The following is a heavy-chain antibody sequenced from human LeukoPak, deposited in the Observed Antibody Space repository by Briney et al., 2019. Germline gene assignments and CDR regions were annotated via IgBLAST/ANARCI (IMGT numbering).Heavy chain of an antibody. CDR1: GFTFDDYA. CDR2: ISWNSDTR. CDR3: VRDWAPASMQAAPFDC. Sequence: AGGSLRLSCAVSGFTFDDYAMHWVRQVPGKGLEWVAGISWNSDTRGYVDSVEGRFTVSRDNAKNTLYLQMNSLRLEDTAVYYCVRDWAPASMQAAPFDCWGQGTLVTVSS. V-gene: IGHV3-9*01. J-gene: IGHJ4*02. D-gene: IGHD2/OR15-2a*01.